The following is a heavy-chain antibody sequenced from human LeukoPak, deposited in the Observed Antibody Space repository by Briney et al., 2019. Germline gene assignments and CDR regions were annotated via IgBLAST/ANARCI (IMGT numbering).Heavy chain of an antibody. Sequence: ASVKVSCKASGYTFTSYDINWVRQATGQGLEWMGWMNPNSGNTGYAQKFQGRVTMTRNTSISTAYMELSSLRSEDTAVYYCARRPTYGYYDYVWGSYHFDYWGQGTLVTVSS. CDR2: MNPNSGNT. CDR1: GYTFTSYD. D-gene: IGHD3-16*02. J-gene: IGHJ4*02. CDR3: ARRPTYGYYDYVWGSYHFDY. V-gene: IGHV1-8*01.